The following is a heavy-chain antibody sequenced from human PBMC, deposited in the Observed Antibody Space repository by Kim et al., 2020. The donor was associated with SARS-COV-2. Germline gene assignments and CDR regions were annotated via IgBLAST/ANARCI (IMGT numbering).Heavy chain of an antibody. CDR2: IYYSGST. D-gene: IGHD3-10*01. Sequence: SETLSLTCTVSGGSISSSSYYWGWIRQPTGQGLEWIGSIYYSGSTYYNPSLKSRVTISVDTSKNQFSLKLSSVTAADTAVYYCARQPQKLLWFGELGDAFDIWGQGKMVTVSS. V-gene: IGHV4-39*01. J-gene: IGHJ3*02. CDR3: ARQPQKLLWFGELGDAFDI. CDR1: GGSISSSSYY.